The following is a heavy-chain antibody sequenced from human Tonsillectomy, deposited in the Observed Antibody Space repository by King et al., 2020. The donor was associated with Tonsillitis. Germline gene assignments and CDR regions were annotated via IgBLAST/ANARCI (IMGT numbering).Heavy chain of an antibody. CDR1: GDSMNIYY. D-gene: IGHD2-21*02. CDR2: IYPSGRT. J-gene: IGHJ2*01. CDR3: ARGAYCGGDCYRTLWYFDL. Sequence: VQLQELGPGLVKPSETLSLTCTVSGDSMNIYYWNWIRQPAGKGLEWIGRIYPSGRTNNNPSLRSRVTMSIDTSKNQFSLNLSSVTAADTAIYYCARGAYCGGDCYRTLWYFDLWGRGTLVTVSS. V-gene: IGHV4-4*07.